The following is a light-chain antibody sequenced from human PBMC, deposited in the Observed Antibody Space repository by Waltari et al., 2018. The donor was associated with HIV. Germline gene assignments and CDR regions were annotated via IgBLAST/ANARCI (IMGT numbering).Light chain of an antibody. CDR1: SSDVGGYNY. CDR3: CSYAGSSTFVV. Sequence: QSALTQPASVSGSPGQSITISCTGTSSDVGGYNYVSWYQQHPGKAPKLMIYDVSKRPSGVSNRVSGCKAGNTASLTISGRQAEDEADYYCCSYAGSSTFVVFGGGTKLTVL. CDR2: DVS. J-gene: IGLJ2*01. V-gene: IGLV2-23*02.